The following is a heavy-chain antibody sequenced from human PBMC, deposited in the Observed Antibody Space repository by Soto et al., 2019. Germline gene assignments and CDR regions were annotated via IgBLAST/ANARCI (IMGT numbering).Heavy chain of an antibody. J-gene: IGHJ4*02. CDR2: ISANNGNT. Sequence: QVQLVQSGAEVKKPGSSVKVSCKASGYTFTNYGISWVRQAPGQGLEWMGWISANNGNTNYEQKLQGRVTMTTDTTTRTAYMELRSLRSDDPAGYYFARDRGGYALDYWGQGTLVTVSS. D-gene: IGHD6-25*01. CDR3: ARDRGGYALDY. V-gene: IGHV1-18*01. CDR1: GYTFTNYG.